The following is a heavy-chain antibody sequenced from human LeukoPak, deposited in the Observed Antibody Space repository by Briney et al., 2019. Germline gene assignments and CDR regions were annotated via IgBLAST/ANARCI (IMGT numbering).Heavy chain of an antibody. D-gene: IGHD4-17*01. J-gene: IGHJ6*04. CDR3: ARGWDGDYSNRLADV. CDR2: INPSGGST. V-gene: IGHV1-46*01. Sequence: GASVKVSCKASGYTFTSYYMHWVRQAPGQGLEWMGIINPSGGSTSYAQKFQGRVTMTRDTSISTAYMELSRLRSDDTAVYYCARGWDGDYSNRLADVWGKGTTVTVSS. CDR1: GYTFTSYY.